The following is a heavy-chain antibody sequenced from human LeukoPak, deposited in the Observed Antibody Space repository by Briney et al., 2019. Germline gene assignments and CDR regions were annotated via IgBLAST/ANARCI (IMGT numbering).Heavy chain of an antibody. J-gene: IGHJ4*02. V-gene: IGHV3-64*01. CDR3: ARGSSSDY. CDR1: GFTFSSYA. Sequence: GGSLRLSCAASGFTFSSYAMHWVRQAPGKGLEYVSAISSNGGSTYYANSVKGRFTISRDNSKNTLYLRMGSLRAEDMAVYYCARGSSSDYWGQGTLVTVSS. D-gene: IGHD6-6*01. CDR2: ISSNGGST.